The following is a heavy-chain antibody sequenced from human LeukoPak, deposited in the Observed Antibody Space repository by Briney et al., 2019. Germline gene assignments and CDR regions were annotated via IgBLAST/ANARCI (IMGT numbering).Heavy chain of an antibody. J-gene: IGHJ4*02. Sequence: GGSLRLSCAASRFTFSSYVMHWVRQAPGKGLEWVAVISYDGSDKYYADSVKGRSTISRDNSKNTLYLQMNSLRAEDTAVYYCARMTEGKSIDYWGQGTLVTVSS. D-gene: IGHD1-14*01. CDR3: ARMTEGKSIDY. CDR1: RFTFSSYV. V-gene: IGHV3-30*03. CDR2: ISYDGSDK.